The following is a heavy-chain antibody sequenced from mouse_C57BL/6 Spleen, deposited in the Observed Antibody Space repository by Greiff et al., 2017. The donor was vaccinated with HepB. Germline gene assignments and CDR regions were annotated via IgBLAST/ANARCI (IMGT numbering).Heavy chain of an antibody. V-gene: IGHV1-55*01. Sequence: QVQLQQPGAELVKPGASVKMSCKASGYTFTSYWITWVKQRPGQGLEWIGDIYPGSGSTNYNEKFKSKATLTVDTSSSTAYMQLSSLTSEDSAVYYCARGGPIYYDYDDAMDYWGQGTSVTVSS. J-gene: IGHJ4*01. D-gene: IGHD2-4*01. CDR1: GYTFTSYW. CDR2: IYPGSGST. CDR3: ARGGPIYYDYDDAMDY.